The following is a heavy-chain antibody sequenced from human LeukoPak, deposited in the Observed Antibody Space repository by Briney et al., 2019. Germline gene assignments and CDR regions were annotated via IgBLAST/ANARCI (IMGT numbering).Heavy chain of an antibody. CDR3: AKDANYGSGSSFEY. CDR1: GFTFNNYA. Sequence: TGGSLRLSCAASGFTFNNYAMSWVRQAPGKGLEWVSAISGGGGSTFSADSVKGRFTISRDNSKDTLFLQMNSLRAEDTAVYYCAKDANYGSGSSFEYWGQGTLVTVSS. CDR2: ISGGGGST. D-gene: IGHD3-10*01. J-gene: IGHJ4*02. V-gene: IGHV3-23*01.